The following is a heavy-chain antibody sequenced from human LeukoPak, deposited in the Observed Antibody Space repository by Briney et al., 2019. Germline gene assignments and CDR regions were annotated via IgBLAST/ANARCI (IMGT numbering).Heavy chain of an antibody. D-gene: IGHD1-26*01. CDR1: GFTFSNYG. CDR3: AKRGAEVGATVAPGDY. Sequence: PGGSLRLSCAASGFTFSNYGMSWVRQAPGKGLEWVSTISGSGGNTYDADSVKGRFTISRDNSKNTLYLQMNSLRAEDTAVYYCAKRGAEVGATVAPGDYWGQGTLVTVSS. V-gene: IGHV3-23*01. J-gene: IGHJ4*02. CDR2: ISGSGGNT.